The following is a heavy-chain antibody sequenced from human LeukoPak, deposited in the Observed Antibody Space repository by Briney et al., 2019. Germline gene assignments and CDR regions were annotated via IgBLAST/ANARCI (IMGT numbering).Heavy chain of an antibody. V-gene: IGHV3-23*01. CDR2: ISGSGGNT. CDR3: AKDGRGYSYGDYFDY. Sequence: GGSLRLSCAASGFTFSSYAMSWVRQAPGKGLEWVSAISGSGGNTYYADSVKGRFTISRDNSKNTLYLQMNSLRAEDTAVYYCAKDGRGYSYGDYFDYWGQGTLVTVSS. J-gene: IGHJ4*02. CDR1: GFTFSSYA. D-gene: IGHD5-18*01.